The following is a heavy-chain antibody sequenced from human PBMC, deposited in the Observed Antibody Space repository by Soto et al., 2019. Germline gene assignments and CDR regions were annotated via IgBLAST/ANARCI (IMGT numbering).Heavy chain of an antibody. CDR1: GYTFTSYY. Sequence: XSVKVSFKATGYTFTSYYMHLVRHAPGQGLEWMGIINPSGGRTSYGQKFQGRVTMTRDTSTSKVYMELSSLRVEDTAVYYCARVGRDGYNKKFDYWGQGTLVTV. J-gene: IGHJ4*02. CDR3: ARVGRDGYNKKFDY. CDR2: INPSGGRT. V-gene: IGHV1-46*01. D-gene: IGHD5-12*01.